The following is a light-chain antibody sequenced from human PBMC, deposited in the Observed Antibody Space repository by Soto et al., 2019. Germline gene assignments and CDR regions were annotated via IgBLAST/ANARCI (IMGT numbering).Light chain of an antibody. CDR3: SSYTNSSALV. Sequence: QSALAQSASVSGSPGQSITIPCTGTSSDVGGYDYVSWYQQHPGKVPKLIIYEVIKRPSGVSHRFSGSKSGNTASLTISGLQTEDEAAYYCSSYTNSSALVFGGGTKVTVL. CDR2: EVI. J-gene: IGLJ2*01. V-gene: IGLV2-14*01. CDR1: SSDVGGYDY.